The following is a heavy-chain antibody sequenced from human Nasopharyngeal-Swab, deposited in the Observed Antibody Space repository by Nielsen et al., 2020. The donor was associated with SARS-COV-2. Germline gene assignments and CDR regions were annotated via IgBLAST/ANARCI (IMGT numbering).Heavy chain of an antibody. CDR2: ISYDGSNK. CDR1: GFTFSNYG. Sequence: GESLKISCAASGFTFSNYGMHWVRQAPGKGLEWVAVISYDGSNKYYADSVKGRFTISRDNSKNTLYLQMNSLRAEDTAIYYCARDEAGTANSGFDYWGQGTLVTVSS. CDR3: ARDEAGTANSGFDY. V-gene: IGHV3-33*05. D-gene: IGHD1-1*01. J-gene: IGHJ4*02.